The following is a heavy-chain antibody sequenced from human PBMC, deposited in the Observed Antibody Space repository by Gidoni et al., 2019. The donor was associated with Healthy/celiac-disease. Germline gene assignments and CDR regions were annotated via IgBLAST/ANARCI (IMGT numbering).Heavy chain of an antibody. CDR1: GFTFSSYG. V-gene: IGHV3-33*01. CDR2: IWYDGSNK. CDR3: ARDLRGPDEHFDY. D-gene: IGHD3-9*01. Sequence: QVQLVESGGGVVQPGRSLRLSCSASGFTFSSYGMHWVRQAPGKGLEGVAVIWYDGSNKYYADSVKGRFTISRDNSKNTLYLQMNSLRAEDTAVYYCARDLRGPDEHFDYWGQGTLVTVSS. J-gene: IGHJ4*02.